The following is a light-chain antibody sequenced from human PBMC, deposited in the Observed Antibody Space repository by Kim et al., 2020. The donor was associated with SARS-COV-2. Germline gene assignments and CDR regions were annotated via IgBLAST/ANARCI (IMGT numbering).Light chain of an antibody. V-gene: IGLV2-14*04. CDR1: SSDVGGDKY. Sequence: PGQSITISCTGTSSDVGGDKYVSWYQQHPGKAPKLMIYDVSKRPSGVSNRFSGSKSGNTASLTISGLQAEDEADYYCSSYTSSSWVFGGGTQLTVL. J-gene: IGLJ3*02. CDR3: SSYTSSSWV. CDR2: DVS.